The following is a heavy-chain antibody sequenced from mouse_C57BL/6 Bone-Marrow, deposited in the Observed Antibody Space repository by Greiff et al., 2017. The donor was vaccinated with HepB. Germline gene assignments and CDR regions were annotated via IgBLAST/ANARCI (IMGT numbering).Heavy chain of an antibody. Sequence: LQQPGAELVMPGASVKLSCKASGYTFTSYWMHWVKQRPGQGLEWIGEIDPSDSYTNYNQKFKGKSTLTVDKSSSTAYMQLSSLTSEDSAVYYCAREGWLLPWFAYWGQGTLVTVSA. J-gene: IGHJ3*01. CDR1: GYTFTSYW. CDR2: IDPSDSYT. D-gene: IGHD2-3*01. V-gene: IGHV1-69*01. CDR3: AREGWLLPWFAY.